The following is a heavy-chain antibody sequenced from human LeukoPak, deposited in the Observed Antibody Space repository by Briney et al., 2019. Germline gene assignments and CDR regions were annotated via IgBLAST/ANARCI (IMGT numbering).Heavy chain of an antibody. CDR2: FDPEDGET. J-gene: IGHJ4*02. Sequence: GASVKVSCKVSGYTLTELSMHWVRQAPGKGLEWMGGFDPEDGETIYAQKFQGRVTMTRDTSISTAYMELSRLRSDDTAVYYCARSGYSSRDYWGQGTLVTVSS. V-gene: IGHV1-24*01. CDR1: GYTLTELS. CDR3: ARSGYSSRDY. D-gene: IGHD6-13*01.